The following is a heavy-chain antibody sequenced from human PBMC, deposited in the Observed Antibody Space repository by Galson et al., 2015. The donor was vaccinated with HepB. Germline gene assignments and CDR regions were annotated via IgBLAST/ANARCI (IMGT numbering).Heavy chain of an antibody. Sequence: SLRLSCAASGFTFSSYGMHWVRQAPGKGLEWVAVISYDGSNKYYADSVKGRFTISRDNSKNTLYLQMNSLRAEDTAVYYCAKDPLHQPGYSSSWYETIYYYYYGMDVWGQGTTVTVSS. D-gene: IGHD6-13*01. CDR2: ISYDGSNK. V-gene: IGHV3-30*18. CDR1: GFTFSSYG. J-gene: IGHJ6*02. CDR3: AKDPLHQPGYSSSWYETIYYYYYGMDV.